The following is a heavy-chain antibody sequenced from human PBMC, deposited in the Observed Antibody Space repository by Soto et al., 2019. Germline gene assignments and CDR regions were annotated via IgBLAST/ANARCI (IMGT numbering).Heavy chain of an antibody. V-gene: IGHV3-48*02. J-gene: IGHJ4*02. CDR1: GFTFSSYS. CDR3: ARGSSNWAYYFDF. Sequence: EVPLVESGGGLVQPGGSLRLSCAASGFTFSSYSLNWVRPAPGKRLEWVSYITSSGTTVYYAVSVRGRFTISRDNAKNSLYLQMNSLRDDDTAVYYCARGSSNWAYYFDFWGQGTLVTVSS. CDR2: ITSSGTTV. D-gene: IGHD6-13*01.